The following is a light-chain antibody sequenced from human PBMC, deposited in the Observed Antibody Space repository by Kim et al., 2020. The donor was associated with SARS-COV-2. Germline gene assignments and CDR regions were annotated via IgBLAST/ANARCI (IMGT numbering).Light chain of an antibody. V-gene: IGLV1-51*01. CDR1: NSNIVNNY. CDR3: GTWDSSLSARV. Sequence: QSVLTQPPSVSAAPVQRVTISCSGNNSNIVNNYVSWYQQLPGTAPKLLIYDNNKRPSGIPDRFSGSKSGTSATLGITGLQTGDEADYYCGTWDSSLSARVFGGGTQLTVL. CDR2: DNN. J-gene: IGLJ3*02.